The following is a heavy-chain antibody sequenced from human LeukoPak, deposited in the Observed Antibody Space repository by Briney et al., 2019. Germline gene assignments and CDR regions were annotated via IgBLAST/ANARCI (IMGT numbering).Heavy chain of an antibody. Sequence: SETLSLTCTVSGGSISSYYWGWIRQPPGKGLEWIGYIYYSGSTNYNPSLKSRVTISVDTSKNQFSLKLSSVTAADTAVYYCAGGAIVATTFDYWGQGTLVTVSS. CDR3: AGGAIVATTFDY. CDR1: GGSISSYY. D-gene: IGHD5-12*01. CDR2: IYYSGST. J-gene: IGHJ4*02. V-gene: IGHV4-59*01.